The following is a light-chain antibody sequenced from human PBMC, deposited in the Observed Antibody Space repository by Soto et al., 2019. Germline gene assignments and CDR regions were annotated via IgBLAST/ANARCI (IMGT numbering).Light chain of an antibody. CDR2: EVS. Sequence: DIVMTQTPLSSPVTLGQPAAISCRSSQSLVHSNGHTYLSWLHQRPGQPPRLLIYEVSNRFSGVPDRCSGSGAGTDFTLTISRVEDEDVGIYYCMQATQSPTFGPGTKVDIK. CDR3: MQATQSPT. V-gene: IGKV2-24*01. CDR1: QSLVHSNGHTY. J-gene: IGKJ3*01.